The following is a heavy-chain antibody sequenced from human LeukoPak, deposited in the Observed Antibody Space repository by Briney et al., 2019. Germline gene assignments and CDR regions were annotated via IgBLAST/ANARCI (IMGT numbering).Heavy chain of an antibody. CDR3: TTQPWQVDY. D-gene: IGHD6-19*01. Sequence: GGSLRLSCAASGFTFSSAWMSWVRQAPGKGLEWVGRIKTKIDGGTTDYAAPVKGRFTISRDDSKNTLYLQMNSLKAEDTAVYYCTTQPWQVDYWGQGTLVTVSS. CDR2: IKTKIDGGTT. V-gene: IGHV3-15*01. CDR1: GFTFSSAW. J-gene: IGHJ4*02.